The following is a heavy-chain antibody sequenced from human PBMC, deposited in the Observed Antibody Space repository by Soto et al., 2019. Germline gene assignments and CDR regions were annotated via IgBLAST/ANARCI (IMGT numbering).Heavy chain of an antibody. D-gene: IGHD5-12*01. V-gene: IGHV4-4*02. CDR3: ARVMARPEGPARDGMDV. J-gene: IGHJ6*02. CDR2: IYHSGST. CDR1: GGSISSSNW. Sequence: QVQLQESGPGLVKPSGTLSLTCAVSGGSISSSNWWSWVRQPPGKGLEWIGEIYHSGSTNYNPSLKSRVTISVDKSKNQFSLKLSSVTAADTAVYYCARVMARPEGPARDGMDVWGQGTTVTVSS.